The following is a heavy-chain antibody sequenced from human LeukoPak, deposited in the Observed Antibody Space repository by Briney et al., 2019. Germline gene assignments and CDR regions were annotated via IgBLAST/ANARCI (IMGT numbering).Heavy chain of an antibody. J-gene: IGHJ4*02. Sequence: GGSLRLSCAAPGFTFSSYAMYCVRQAPGKGLEWVSGIFGSGGSTHYADSVRGRFTISRDNSKNTVYLQMNSLRAEDTAVYYCAKTTTGYSSGRYPGWPVDYWGQGTLVTVSS. D-gene: IGHD6-19*01. V-gene: IGHV3-23*01. CDR3: AKTTTGYSSGRYPGWPVDY. CDR1: GFTFSSYA. CDR2: IFGSGGST.